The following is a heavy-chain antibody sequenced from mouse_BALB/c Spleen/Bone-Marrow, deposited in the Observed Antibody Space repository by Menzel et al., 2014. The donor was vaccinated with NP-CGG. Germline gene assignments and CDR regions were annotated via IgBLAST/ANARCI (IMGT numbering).Heavy chain of an antibody. D-gene: IGHD2-14*01. CDR2: ISTYYGDA. J-gene: IGHJ2*01. Sequence: VKLMESGAELVRPGVSVKISCKGSGYTFTDYAMHWVKQSHAKSLEWIGVISTYYGDASYNQKFKGKATMTVDKSSSTAYVELARLTSEDSAIYYCARRGRYDGFDYWGQGTTLTVSS. V-gene: IGHV1S137*01. CDR3: ARRGRYDGFDY. CDR1: GYTFTDYA.